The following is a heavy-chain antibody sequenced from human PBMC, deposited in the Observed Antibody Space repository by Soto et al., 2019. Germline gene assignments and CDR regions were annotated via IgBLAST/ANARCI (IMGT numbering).Heavy chain of an antibody. CDR2: INPNNGVT. J-gene: IGHJ4*01. CDR1: GYTFTGYY. D-gene: IGHD6-13*01. V-gene: IGHV1-2*02. CDR3: ARSGYGSSDFDH. Sequence: VKVSCKASGYTFTGYYMHWVRQAPGQGLEWMGWINPNNGVTKYAQKFQGRVIMTRDTSQNQFSLRLNSVTAADTAVYYCARSGYGSSDFDHWGQGTLVTVSS.